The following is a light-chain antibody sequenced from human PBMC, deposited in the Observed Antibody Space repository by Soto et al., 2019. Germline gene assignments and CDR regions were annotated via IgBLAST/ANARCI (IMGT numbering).Light chain of an antibody. CDR2: AAS. CDR3: QQTYSVLPYT. V-gene: IGKV1-39*01. CDR1: QNIRTY. Sequence: DIQMTQSPSSLSASIGDRVTITCRASQNIRTYLNWYQQKPGKAPDLLVFAASNLQTGVPSRFSGGGSGTDFTLTISSLQPEDFATYYCQQTYSVLPYTFGQGTKLEI. J-gene: IGKJ2*01.